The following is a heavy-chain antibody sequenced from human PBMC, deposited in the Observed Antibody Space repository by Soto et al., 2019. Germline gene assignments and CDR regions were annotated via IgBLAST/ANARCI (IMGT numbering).Heavy chain of an antibody. J-gene: IGHJ4*02. CDR3: AADATAWQQMVPSDY. V-gene: IGHV1-58*01. CDR2: IAVGSGYT. D-gene: IGHD2-8*01. Sequence: QMQLEQSVPEVKKPGTSVKVSCKASGFTFTSSAFQWVRQARGQRLEWIGWIAVGSGYTNYAQRFQDRVTLTRDMSTATTDMELSRLTSEDTAIYYCAADATAWQQMVPSDYWGQGTLGTVAS. CDR1: GFTFTSSA.